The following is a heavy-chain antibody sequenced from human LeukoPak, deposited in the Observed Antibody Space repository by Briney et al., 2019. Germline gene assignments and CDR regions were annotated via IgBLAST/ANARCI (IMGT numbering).Heavy chain of an antibody. V-gene: IGHV4-4*02. CDR3: ARSSGGYYNYYYYYYMDV. CDR1: GGSISSSNW. Sequence: SETLSLTCAVSGGSISSSNWWSWVRQPPGKGLEWIGEIYHSGSTNYNPSLKSRVTISVDKSKNQFSLRLSSVTAADTAVYYCARSSGGYYNYYYYYYMDVWGKGTTVTVSS. CDR2: IYHSGST. D-gene: IGHD1-26*01. J-gene: IGHJ6*03.